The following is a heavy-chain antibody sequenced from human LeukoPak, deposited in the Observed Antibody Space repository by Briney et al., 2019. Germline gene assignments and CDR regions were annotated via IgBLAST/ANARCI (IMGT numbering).Heavy chain of an antibody. CDR3: ARNVSAGYFDY. Sequence: SETLSLTCSVSGGSMTGTTYYWAWIRQPPGKGLEWIGSVYYSGSTSYSSSLKSRVTISVDTSKNQFSLRLSSVTAADTAVYYCARNVSAGYFDYWGHGTLVTVSS. V-gene: IGHV4-39*01. J-gene: IGHJ4*01. D-gene: IGHD2-8*01. CDR1: GGSMTGTTYY. CDR2: VYYSGST.